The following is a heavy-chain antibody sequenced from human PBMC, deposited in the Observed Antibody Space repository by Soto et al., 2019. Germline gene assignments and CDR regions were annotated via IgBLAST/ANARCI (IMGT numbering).Heavy chain of an antibody. CDR1: GFTFRSYC. J-gene: IGHJ6*02. V-gene: IGHV3-30*18. CDR3: AKARVEWYYDFWSGPDTGRRYYGMDV. CDR2: ISIDGSNK. Sequence: PGGALKPSRATPGFTFRSYCMDWVPQGPGKGVGGVGVISIDGSNKYYADSVKGRFTISRDNSKNTLYLQMNSLRAEYTAVYYCAKARVEWYYDFWSGPDTGRRYYGMDVWGQGTTVTVSS. D-gene: IGHD3-3*01.